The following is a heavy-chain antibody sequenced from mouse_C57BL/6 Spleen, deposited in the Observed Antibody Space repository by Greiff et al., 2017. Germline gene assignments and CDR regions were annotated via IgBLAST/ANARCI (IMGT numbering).Heavy chain of an antibody. CDR3: HYYYGSSRFDY. CDR1: GYTFTSYW. CDR2: IHPNSGST. V-gene: IGHV1-64*01. Sequence: QVHVKQPGAELVKPGASVKLSCKASGYTFTSYWMHWVKQRPGQGLEWIGMIHPNSGSTNYNEKFKSKATLTVDKSSSTAYMQLSSLTSEDSAVYYCHYYYGSSRFDYWGQGTTLTVSS. D-gene: IGHD1-1*01. J-gene: IGHJ2*01.